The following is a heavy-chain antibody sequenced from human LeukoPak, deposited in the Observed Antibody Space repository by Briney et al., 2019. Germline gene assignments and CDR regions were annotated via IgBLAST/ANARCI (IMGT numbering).Heavy chain of an antibody. CDR2: ISDDGRSK. J-gene: IGHJ4*02. CDR3: AKRPSDYGDYVSYYY. D-gene: IGHD4-17*01. CDR1: GFSFISYG. V-gene: IGHV3-30*18. Sequence: GGSLRLSCAASGFSFISYGMHWVRQAPGKGLEGVGVISDDGRSKDYADSVKGRFTISRDNSKDTLYLQMNSLRDEDTAVYYCAKRPSDYGDYVSYYYWGQGTLVTVSS.